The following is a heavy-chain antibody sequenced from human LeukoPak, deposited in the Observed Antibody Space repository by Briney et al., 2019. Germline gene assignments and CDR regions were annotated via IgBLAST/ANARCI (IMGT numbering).Heavy chain of an antibody. CDR3: ARDGDLAYYCGSGSYSPSWFDP. CDR1: GGSISSYY. D-gene: IGHD3-10*01. V-gene: IGHV4-4*07. CDR2: IYTSGST. J-gene: IGHJ5*02. Sequence: SETLSLTCTVSGGSISSYYWSWIRQPAGKGLEWVGRIYTSGSTNYNPSLKSRVTMSVDTSKNQFSLKLSSVTAADTAVYYCARDGDLAYYCGSGSYSPSWFDPWGQGTLVTVSS.